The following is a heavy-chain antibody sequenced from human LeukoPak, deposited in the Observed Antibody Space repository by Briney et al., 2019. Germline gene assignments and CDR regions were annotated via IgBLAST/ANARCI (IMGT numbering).Heavy chain of an antibody. D-gene: IGHD2-15*01. CDR2: ISYDGSKK. J-gene: IGHJ3*02. CDR3: ARDGGPYAFDI. CDR1: GFTFSSYA. V-gene: IGHV3-30-3*01. Sequence: GGSLRLSCAASGFTFSSYAMHWVRQAPGKGLEWVAVISYDGSKKYYADSVKGRFTISRDNSKNTLYLQMNSLRAEDTAVYYCARDGGPYAFDIWGQGTMVTVSS.